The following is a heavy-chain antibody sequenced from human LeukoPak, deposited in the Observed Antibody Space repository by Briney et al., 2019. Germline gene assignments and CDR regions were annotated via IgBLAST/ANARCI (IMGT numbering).Heavy chain of an antibody. CDR1: GYTFTAYC. Sequence: ASVKVSCKASGYTFTAYCIHWVRQAPGQGLEWMGWINPKNADTDYAQNFRGRVTMTRDTSISTVYMELSRLRSDDTAVYYCARDDGSSSVNALDIWGQGTMITVSS. CDR3: ARDDGSSSVNALDI. J-gene: IGHJ3*02. D-gene: IGHD6-6*01. CDR2: INPKNADT. V-gene: IGHV1-2*02.